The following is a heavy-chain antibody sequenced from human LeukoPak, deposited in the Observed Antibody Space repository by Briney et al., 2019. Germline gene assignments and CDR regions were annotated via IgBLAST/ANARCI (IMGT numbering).Heavy chain of an antibody. CDR1: SVSITETNHF. D-gene: IGHD3-10*01. CDR3: VRQRLWSDL. Sequence: SETLSLTCTVSSVSITETNHFWGWIRQTPGKGPEWIGNVYYDGTTYYNPSLKSRVSISVDTSRKQFALNLYSMTAADTAVYYCVRQRLWSDLWGQGALVIVSS. V-gene: IGHV4-39*01. J-gene: IGHJ5*02. CDR2: VYYDGTT.